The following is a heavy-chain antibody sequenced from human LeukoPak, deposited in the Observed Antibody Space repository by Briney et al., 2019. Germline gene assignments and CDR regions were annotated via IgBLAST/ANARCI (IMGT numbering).Heavy chain of an antibody. V-gene: IGHV1-69*01. CDR2: IIPIFGTA. J-gene: IGHJ3*02. CDR3: ARDRCSSTSCYPMRDAFDI. CDR1: GGTFSSYA. Sequence: SVKVSCXASGGTFSSYAISWVRQARGQGLEWMGGIIPIFGTANYAQKFQGRVTITADDSTSTAYKELSSLRSEGTAVYYCARDRCSSTSCYPMRDAFDIWGQGTMVTVSS. D-gene: IGHD2-2*01.